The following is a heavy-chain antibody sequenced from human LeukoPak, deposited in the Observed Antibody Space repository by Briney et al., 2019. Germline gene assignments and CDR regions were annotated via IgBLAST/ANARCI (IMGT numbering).Heavy chain of an antibody. CDR2: ISSSGVTI. Sequence: PGGSLRLSCAASGFTFSTCSMNWVRQAPGKGLEWVSYISSSGVTIYYADSVKGRFTISRDNAKNSLYLQMNSLRAEDTAVYYCARVVLPLRGYCSGGSCYSRGGYYYYMDVWGKGTTVTISS. D-gene: IGHD2-15*01. CDR1: GFTFSTCS. J-gene: IGHJ6*03. CDR3: ARVVLPLRGYCSGGSCYSRGGYYYYMDV. V-gene: IGHV3-48*04.